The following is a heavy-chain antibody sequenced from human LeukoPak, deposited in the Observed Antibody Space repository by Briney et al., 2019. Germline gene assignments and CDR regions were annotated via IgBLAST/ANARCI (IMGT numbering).Heavy chain of an antibody. CDR2: INPNSGGT. D-gene: IGHD3-9*01. Sequence: VKVSCKASGYTFTGYHMHWVRQAPGQGLEWMGWINPNSGGTNYAQKFQGWVTMTRDTSISTAYMELSRLRSDDTAVYYCARDGGYYDILTGYYKDDAFDIWGQGAMVTVSS. J-gene: IGHJ3*02. CDR1: GYTFTGYH. CDR3: ARDGGYYDILTGYYKDDAFDI. V-gene: IGHV1-2*04.